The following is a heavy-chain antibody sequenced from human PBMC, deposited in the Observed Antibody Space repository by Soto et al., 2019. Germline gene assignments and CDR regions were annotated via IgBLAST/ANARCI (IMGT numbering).Heavy chain of an antibody. V-gene: IGHV4-31*03. CDR3: ARDLGHNWNDYYYGMDV. CDR2: IYYSGST. CDR1: GGSISSGGYY. J-gene: IGHJ6*02. D-gene: IGHD1-20*01. Sequence: QVQLQESGPGLVKPSQTLSLTCTVSGGSISSGGYYWSWIRQHPGKGLEWIGYIYYSGSTYYNPSLKSRITISVDTSKNQFSLKLSSVTAADTAVYYCARDLGHNWNDYYYGMDVWGQGTTVTVSS.